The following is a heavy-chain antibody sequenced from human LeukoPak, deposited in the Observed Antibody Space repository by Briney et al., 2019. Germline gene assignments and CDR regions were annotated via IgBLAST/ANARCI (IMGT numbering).Heavy chain of an antibody. CDR2: IRRDGSDK. Sequence: PGGSLRLSCAASGFTFRDFGMEWVRQAPGKGLEWVVFIRRDGSDKYADSARGRFTISRDNSKNTVDLQMNSLRAEDSAVYYCAKDSYGPDNWGQGTLVTVSS. V-gene: IGHV3-30*02. J-gene: IGHJ4*02. D-gene: IGHD4-17*01. CDR1: GFTFRDFG. CDR3: AKDSYGPDN.